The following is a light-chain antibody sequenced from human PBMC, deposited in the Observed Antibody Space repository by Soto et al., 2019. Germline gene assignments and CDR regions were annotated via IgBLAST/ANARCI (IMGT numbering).Light chain of an antibody. CDR3: QQYGSSSIT. CDR1: QSVSSSY. V-gene: IGKV3-20*01. CDR2: GAS. J-gene: IGKJ5*01. Sequence: EIVLTQSPGTLSLSPGERATLSCRASQSVSSSYLAWYQQKAGQAPRLLIYGASNRATGIPDRFSGSGSGKDFTLTISRLEPEEFAVYYCQQYGSSSITFGQGTRLEIK.